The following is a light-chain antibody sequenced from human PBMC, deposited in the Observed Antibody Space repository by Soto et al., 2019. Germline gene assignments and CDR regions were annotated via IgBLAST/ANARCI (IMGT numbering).Light chain of an antibody. CDR1: QSVSSN. CDR2: DAS. CDR3: QQYGSTRWT. J-gene: IGKJ1*01. V-gene: IGKV3-15*01. Sequence: EIMITQSPAALSVSPGERATLSCWTSQSVSSNLAWYQQKPGQAPRLLIYDASTRATGIPARFSGSGSGTEFTLTISSLQSEDFAVYYCQQYGSTRWTFGQGTKVDIK.